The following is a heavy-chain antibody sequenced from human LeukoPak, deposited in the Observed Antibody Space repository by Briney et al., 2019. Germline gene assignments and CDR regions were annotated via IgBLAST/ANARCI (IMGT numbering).Heavy chain of an antibody. D-gene: IGHD5-12*01. CDR3: ARGTGVTTINWFDP. CDR1: GGSFSGYY. CDR2: INHSGST. Sequence: PSETLSLTCAVYGGSFSGYYWSWIRQPPGKGLEWIGEINHSGSTNYNPSLKSRVTISVDTSKNQFSLKLSSVTAADTAVYYCARGTGVTTINWFDPWGQGTLVTVSS. V-gene: IGHV4-34*01. J-gene: IGHJ5*02.